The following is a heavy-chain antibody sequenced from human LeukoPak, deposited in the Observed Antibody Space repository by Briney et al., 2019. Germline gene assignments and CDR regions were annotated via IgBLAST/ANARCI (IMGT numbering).Heavy chain of an antibody. CDR3: TGHSGYAATPYWNY. CDR2: TSYDGINK. V-gene: IGHV3-30*03. D-gene: IGHD5-12*01. CDR1: GFTFSGYA. J-gene: IGHJ4*02. Sequence: GGSLRLSCAASGFTFSGYAMHWVRQAPGKGLEWVALTSYDGINKYYADSVKGRFTISRDNSKNTLYLQMNSLRAEDTAVYYCTGHSGYAATPYWNYWGQGTLVTVSS.